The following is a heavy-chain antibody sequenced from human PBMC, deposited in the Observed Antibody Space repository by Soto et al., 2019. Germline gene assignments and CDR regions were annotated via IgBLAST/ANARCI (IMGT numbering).Heavy chain of an antibody. D-gene: IGHD1-1*01. CDR1: GGSFSGYY. J-gene: IGHJ4*02. Sequence: SETLSLTCAVYGGSFSGYYWSWIRQPPGQGLESIGYIYYTGDTNSNPSLKSRVTISIDTSKNQFSLKLSSVTAADTAVYYCARTARTPDSWGQGTLVTVS. V-gene: IGHV4-59*01. CDR2: IYYTGDT. CDR3: ARTARTPDS.